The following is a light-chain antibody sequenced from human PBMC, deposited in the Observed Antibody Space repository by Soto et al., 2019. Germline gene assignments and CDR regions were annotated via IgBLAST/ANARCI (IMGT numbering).Light chain of an antibody. CDR3: QQYGTSPIT. Sequence: ENVLTQSPGTLSLSPGERATLSCRASQTVSSYLTWYQQRPGQAPRLLIYGASKRATGIPDRFSGSGSGTDFTLTISRLELEYFALYYCQQYGTSPITFGQGTRLEIK. V-gene: IGKV3-20*01. J-gene: IGKJ5*01. CDR1: QTVSSY. CDR2: GAS.